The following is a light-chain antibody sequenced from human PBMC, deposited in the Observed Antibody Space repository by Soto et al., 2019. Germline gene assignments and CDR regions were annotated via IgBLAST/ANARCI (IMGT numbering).Light chain of an antibody. Sequence: SVLTQPASVSGSPGQSITLSCTGTSSDVGGYNYVSWYQQHPGKAPKLMIYEVSNRPSGVSDRFSGSKSGNTASLTISGLQAEDESDYYCSSYTSSNTEVFGTGTQVTVL. J-gene: IGLJ1*01. CDR2: EVS. V-gene: IGLV2-14*03. CDR3: SSYTSSNTEV. CDR1: SSDVGGYNY.